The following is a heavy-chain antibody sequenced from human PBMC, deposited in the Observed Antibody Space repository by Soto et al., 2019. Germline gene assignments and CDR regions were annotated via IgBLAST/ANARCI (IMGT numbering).Heavy chain of an antibody. D-gene: IGHD6-13*01. V-gene: IGHV1-69*13. CDR2: IIPMFGTT. Sequence: SVKVSCKTSGGTFSSHAINWVRQAPGQGLEWIGGIIPMFGTTNYAQKFKGRVTISADESTSTAYMELSSLRSEDAAVYYCARAAIHGSSWYFWFDPWGQGTLVTVYS. CDR1: GGTFSSHA. CDR3: ARAAIHGSSWYFWFDP. J-gene: IGHJ5*02.